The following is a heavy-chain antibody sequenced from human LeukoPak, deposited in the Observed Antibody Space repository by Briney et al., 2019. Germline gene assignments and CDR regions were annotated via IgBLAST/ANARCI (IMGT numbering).Heavy chain of an antibody. CDR1: GFRFSSHA. J-gene: IGHJ3*02. CDR2: VSYDGSTK. CDR3: ARGGPFEYSSSFSAFDI. Sequence: GGSLRLSCDASGFRFSSHALHWVRQAPGKGLEWVAVVSYDGSTKYYADSVKGRLTISRDNSKNTLYLEMNSLRSDDTAVYYCARGGPFEYSSSFSAFDIWGQGTMVTVSS. V-gene: IGHV3-30-3*01. D-gene: IGHD6-6*01.